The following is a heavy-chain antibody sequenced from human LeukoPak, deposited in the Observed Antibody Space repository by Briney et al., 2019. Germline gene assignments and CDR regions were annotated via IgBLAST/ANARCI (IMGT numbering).Heavy chain of an antibody. D-gene: IGHD5-18*01. CDR1: GFTFSSYA. CDR3: AKRDRYSYGYFDY. J-gene: IGHJ4*02. CDR2: ISGSGGST. Sequence: GGSLRLSCAASGFTFSSYAMSWVRQAPGKGLEWVSAISGSGGSTYYADSVKGRSTISRDNSKNTLYLQMNSLRAEDTAVYYCAKRDRYSYGYFDYWGQGTLVTVSS. V-gene: IGHV3-23*01.